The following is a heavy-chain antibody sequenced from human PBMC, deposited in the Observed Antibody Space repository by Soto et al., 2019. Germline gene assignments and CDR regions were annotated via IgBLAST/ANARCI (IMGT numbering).Heavy chain of an antibody. D-gene: IGHD6-19*01. CDR1: GYTFTGYA. CDR2: INAGNGNT. J-gene: IGHJ4*02. CDR3: ARAVAVAADFDY. V-gene: IGHV1-3*05. Sequence: QVQLVQSGAEETKPGASVKVSCKASGYTFTGYAMHWVRQAPGQRLEWMGWINAGNGNTKYSQKLQGRVTITRDTSASTAYMELSSLRSEDTAVYYCARAVAVAADFDYWGQGTLVTVSS.